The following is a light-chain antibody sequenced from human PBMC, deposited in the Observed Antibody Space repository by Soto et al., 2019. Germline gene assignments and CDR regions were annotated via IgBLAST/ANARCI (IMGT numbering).Light chain of an antibody. CDR2: EGH. V-gene: IGLV2-23*01. Sequence: QSVLSQPASVSGSPGQSITISCTGASGYVGTYSLVSWYQQHPGKAPKVVIYEGHKRPSGVPDRFSGSTSVNTAPLTISGLQTDDEADYYCCLYVGATTYVFGTGTKVNV. J-gene: IGLJ1*01. CDR3: CLYVGATTYV. CDR1: SGYVGTYSL.